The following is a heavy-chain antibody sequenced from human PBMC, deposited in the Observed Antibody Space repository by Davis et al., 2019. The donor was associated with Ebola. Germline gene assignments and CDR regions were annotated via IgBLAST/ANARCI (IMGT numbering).Heavy chain of an antibody. CDR3: ARDESIAVAGPRGWFDP. J-gene: IGHJ5*02. V-gene: IGHV6-1*01. D-gene: IGHD6-19*01. CDR2: TYYRSKWYN. Sequence: SQTLSLTCAISGASVSSNSAAWNWIRQSPSRALEWLGRTYYRSKWYNDYAVSVKSRITINADTSKNQLSLQLNSVTPEDTAVYYCARDESIAVAGPRGWFDPWGQGTLVTVSS. CDR1: GASVSSNSAA.